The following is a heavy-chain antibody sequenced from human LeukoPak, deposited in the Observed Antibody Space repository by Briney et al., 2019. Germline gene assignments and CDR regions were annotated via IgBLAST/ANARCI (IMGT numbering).Heavy chain of an antibody. J-gene: IGHJ5*02. CDR3: ARDSRFWEGRGGWFDP. D-gene: IGHD3-3*01. V-gene: IGHV3-66*01. CDR2: IYSGGST. CDR1: GFTVSSNY. Sequence: PGGSLRLSCAASGFTVSSNYMSWVRQAPGKGLEWVSVIYSGGSTYYAESVKGRFTISRDNSKNTLYLQMNSLRAEDTAVYYCARDSRFWEGRGGWFDPWGQGTLVTVSS.